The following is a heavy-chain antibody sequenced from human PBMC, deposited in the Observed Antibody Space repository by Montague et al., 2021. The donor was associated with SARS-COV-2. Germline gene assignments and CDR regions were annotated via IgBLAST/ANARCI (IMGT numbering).Heavy chain of an antibody. CDR3: VRGRSGYFNPLDY. Sequence: SETLSLTCTVSDDSISSNSYYWAWIRQPPGKGLEWIGSIYYSGSTYYNPSLKSRVTISVDTSKKQFSLNLSSVTAADTAVFYCVRGRSGYFNPLDYWGQGTLVTVSS. D-gene: IGHD3-3*01. V-gene: IGHV4-39*01. J-gene: IGHJ4*02. CDR2: IYYSGST. CDR1: DDSISSNSYY.